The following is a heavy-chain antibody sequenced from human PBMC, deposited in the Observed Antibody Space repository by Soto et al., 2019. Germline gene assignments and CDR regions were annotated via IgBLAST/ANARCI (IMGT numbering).Heavy chain of an antibody. CDR2: ISGSGGST. V-gene: IGHV3-23*01. CDR3: ARSPARPQWEQYSDY. J-gene: IGHJ4*02. Sequence: PGGSLRLSCAASGFTFSSYAMSWVRQAPGKGLEWVSAISGSGGSTYYADSVKGRFTISRDNSKNTLYLQMNSLRAEDTAVYYCARSPARPQWEQYSDYWGQGTLATVSS. CDR1: GFTFSSYA. D-gene: IGHD2-2*01.